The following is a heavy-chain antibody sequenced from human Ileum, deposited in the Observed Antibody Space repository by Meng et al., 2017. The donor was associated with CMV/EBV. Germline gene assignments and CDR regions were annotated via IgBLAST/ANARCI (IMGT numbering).Heavy chain of an antibody. J-gene: IGHJ4*02. D-gene: IGHD7-27*01. V-gene: IGHV3-74*01. Sequence: VQLVESGGGLTPPGGSLQLPCASSGFTFSNYWIQWVRQVPGKGLVWVSRIKSDGTGITYVDSVKGRFTISRDNAKNTLYLQMTNLRVDDTAVYYCTRDYWGIPDYWGQGTLVTVSS. CDR2: IKSDGTGI. CDR3: TRDYWGIPDY. CDR1: GFTFSNYW.